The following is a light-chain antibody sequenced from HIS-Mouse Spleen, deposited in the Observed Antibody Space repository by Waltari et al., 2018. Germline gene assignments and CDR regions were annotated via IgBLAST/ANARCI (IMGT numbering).Light chain of an antibody. V-gene: IGLV2-8*01. CDR1: SSGVVGYNY. J-gene: IGLJ2*01. CDR3: SSYAGSNNLV. Sequence: QSALTQPPSASGSPGQSVTISCTGTSSGVVGYNYVSWYQQHPGKAPKLMIYEVSKRPSGVPDRFSGSKSGNTASLTVSGLQAEDEADYYCSSYAGSNNLVFGGGTKLTVL. CDR2: EVS.